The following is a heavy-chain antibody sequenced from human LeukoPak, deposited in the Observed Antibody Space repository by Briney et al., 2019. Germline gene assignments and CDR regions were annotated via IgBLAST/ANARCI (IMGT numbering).Heavy chain of an antibody. CDR3: ARQGSYDNSGYSCDY. D-gene: IGHD3-22*01. Sequence: GESLKISCKASGYSLINHWIGWVRQMPGKGLDWMGIIYPGNADATYSPSFQGQVTISADKSTTTVYLQWSSLKASDTAMYYCARQGSYDNSGYSCDYWGQGTLVTVSS. CDR1: GYSLINHW. V-gene: IGHV5-51*01. CDR2: IYPGNADA. J-gene: IGHJ4*02.